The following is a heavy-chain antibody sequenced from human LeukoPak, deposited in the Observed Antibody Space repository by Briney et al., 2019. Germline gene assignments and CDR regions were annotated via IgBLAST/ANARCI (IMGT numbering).Heavy chain of an antibody. CDR2: INPNSGGT. J-gene: IGHJ4*02. V-gene: IGHV1-2*06. CDR3: ARDDYGDYRPFDY. Sequence: ASVKVSCKASGYTFTGYDMHWVRQAPGQGLEWMGRINPNSGGTNYAQKFQGRVTMTRDTSISTAYMELSRLRSDDTAVYYCARDDYGDYRPFDYWGQGTLVTVSS. CDR1: GYTFTGYD. D-gene: IGHD4-17*01.